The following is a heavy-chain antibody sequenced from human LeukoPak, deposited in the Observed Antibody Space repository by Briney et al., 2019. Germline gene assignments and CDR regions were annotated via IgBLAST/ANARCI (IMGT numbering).Heavy chain of an antibody. CDR2: INHSGST. V-gene: IGHV4-34*01. J-gene: IGHJ4*02. Sequence: SETLSLTCAVYGRSFSGYYWSWIRQPPGKGLEWIGEINHSGSTNYNPSLKSRVTISVDTSKNQFSLKLSSVTAADTAVYYCARGRGSSSWFYYWGQGTLVTVSS. CDR1: GRSFSGYY. CDR3: ARGRGSSSWFYY. D-gene: IGHD6-13*01.